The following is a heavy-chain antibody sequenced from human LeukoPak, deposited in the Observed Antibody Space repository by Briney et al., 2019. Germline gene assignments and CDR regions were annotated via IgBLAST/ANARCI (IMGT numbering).Heavy chain of an antibody. D-gene: IGHD3-22*01. CDR1: GGSFSGYY. CDR3: ARGSYDSSGYYYGLVFDY. Sequence: SETLSLTCAVYGGSFSGYYWGWIRQSPGKGLEWIGEINHSGSTNYNPSLKSRVTISVDTSKNHFSLNLNSVTAADTAVYYCARGSYDSSGYYYGLVFDYWGQGTLVTVSS. J-gene: IGHJ4*02. CDR2: INHSGST. V-gene: IGHV4-34*01.